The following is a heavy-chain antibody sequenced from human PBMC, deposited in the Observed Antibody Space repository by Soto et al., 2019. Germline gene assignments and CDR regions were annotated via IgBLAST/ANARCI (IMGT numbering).Heavy chain of an antibody. D-gene: IGHD6-19*01. J-gene: IGHJ4*02. Sequence: GGSLRLSCAASGFTFSSYAMSWVRQAPGKGLEWVSAISGSGGSTYYADSVKGRFTISRDNSKNTLYLQMNSLRAEDTAVYYCAKDQGISIAVAGIDYWGQGTLVTVSS. V-gene: IGHV3-23*01. CDR1: GFTFSSYA. CDR3: AKDQGISIAVAGIDY. CDR2: ISGSGGST.